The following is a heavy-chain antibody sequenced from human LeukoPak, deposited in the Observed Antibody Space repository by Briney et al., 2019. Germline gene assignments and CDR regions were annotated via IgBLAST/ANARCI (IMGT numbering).Heavy chain of an antibody. CDR1: GFTFSDYK. D-gene: IGHD6-19*01. CDR2: LTAIGNTI. V-gene: IGHV3-48*03. Sequence: PGGSLRLSCAASGFTFSDYKMHWVRQAPGKGLEWVSYLTAIGNTIDYADSVEGRFTISRDNAKNSLYLQMNSLRAEDTVVYFCAREGSSDCHFDYWGQGTLVTVSS. CDR3: AREGSSDCHFDY. J-gene: IGHJ4*02.